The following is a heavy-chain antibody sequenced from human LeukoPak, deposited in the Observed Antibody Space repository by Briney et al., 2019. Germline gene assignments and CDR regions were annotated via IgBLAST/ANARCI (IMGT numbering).Heavy chain of an antibody. D-gene: IGHD5-12*01. CDR1: GFTFSSYG. CDR3: AKLGGYSAYDPRIAAAGYFDY. V-gene: IGHV3-30*02. Sequence: PGGSLRLSCAASGFTFSSYGMHWVRQAPGKGLEWVAFIRYDGSNKYYADSVKGRFTISRDNSKNTLYLQMNSLRAEDTAVYYCAKLGGYSAYDPRIAAAGYFDYWGQGTLVTVSS. CDR2: IRYDGSNK. J-gene: IGHJ4*02.